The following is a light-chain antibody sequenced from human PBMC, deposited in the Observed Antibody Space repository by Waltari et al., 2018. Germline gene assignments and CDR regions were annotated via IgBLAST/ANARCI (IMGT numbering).Light chain of an antibody. V-gene: IGLV1-51*01. CDR2: DNN. CDR1: SSNIGNNY. J-gene: IGLJ3*02. Sequence: QSVFTQPPSVSAAPGQTVTISCSRSSSNIGNNYVSLYQQPPGTAPKLLIYDNNKRPSGIPDRFSGSKSGTSATLGITGLQTGDEADYYCGTWDSSLSAGVFGGGTKLTVL. CDR3: GTWDSSLSAGV.